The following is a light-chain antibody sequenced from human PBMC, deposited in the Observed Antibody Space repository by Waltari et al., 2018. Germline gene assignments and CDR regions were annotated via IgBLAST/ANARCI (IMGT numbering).Light chain of an antibody. CDR3: QQSYSPLT. CDR1: QSISTY. Sequence: DFQMTQSPSSLSASVGDRVTITCRASQSISTYLNWYQQKPGKAPNLLIYAASSLQSGVPSRFSGSGDGTDFTLTISSLQPEDFATYYCQQSYSPLTFGGGTKVEIK. CDR2: AAS. J-gene: IGKJ4*01. V-gene: IGKV1-39*01.